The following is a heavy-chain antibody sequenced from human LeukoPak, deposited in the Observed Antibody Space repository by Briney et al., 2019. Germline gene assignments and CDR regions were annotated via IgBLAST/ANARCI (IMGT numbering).Heavy chain of an antibody. J-gene: IGHJ4*02. CDR2: INHSGST. CDR3: ARLGRASRLSVSHY. Sequence: SETLSLTCAVYGGSFSGYYWSWIRQPPGKGLEWIGEINHSGSTNYNPSLKSRVTISVDTSKNQFSLKLSSVTAADTAVYYCARLGRASRLSVSHYWGQGTLVTVSS. V-gene: IGHV4-34*01. CDR1: GGSFSGYY. D-gene: IGHD6-25*01.